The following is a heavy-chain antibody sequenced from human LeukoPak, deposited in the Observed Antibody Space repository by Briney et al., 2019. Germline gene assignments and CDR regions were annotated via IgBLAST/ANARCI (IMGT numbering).Heavy chain of an antibody. D-gene: IGHD6-19*01. V-gene: IGHV4-59*08. CDR2: IFYTGGS. CDR1: GGSISSYY. J-gene: IGHJ4*02. CDR3: ARQMAVAGDFDY. Sequence: SETLSLTCTVSGGSISSYYWSWIRQPPGKGLEWIASIFYTGGSSYNPSLKTRVTISVDTSKNQLFLKLSSVTAADTAVYYCARQMAVAGDFDYWGQGTLVTVSS.